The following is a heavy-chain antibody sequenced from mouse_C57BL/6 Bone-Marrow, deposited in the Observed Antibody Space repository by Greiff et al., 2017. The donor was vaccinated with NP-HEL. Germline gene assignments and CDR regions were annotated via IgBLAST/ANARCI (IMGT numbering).Heavy chain of an antibody. CDR1: GYTFTDYN. CDR3: ATYYGNYSDWYFDV. V-gene: IGHV1-22*01. J-gene: IGHJ1*03. D-gene: IGHD2-10*01. Sequence: VQLQQSGPELVKPGASVKMSCKASGYTFTDYNMHWVKQSHGKSLEWIGYINPNNGGTSYNQKFKGKATLTVNTSSSPAYMELRSLTSEDSAVYYCATYYGNYSDWYFDVWGTGTTVTVSS. CDR2: INPNNGGT.